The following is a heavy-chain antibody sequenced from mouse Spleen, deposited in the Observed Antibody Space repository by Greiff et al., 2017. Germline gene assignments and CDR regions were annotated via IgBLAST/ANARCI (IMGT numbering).Heavy chain of an antibody. D-gene: IGHD1-1*01. CDR3: ARTVTTVHYYAMDY. CDR2: ISSGSSTI. J-gene: IGHJ4*01. V-gene: IGHV5-17*01. Sequence: EVKLVESGGGLVKPGGSLKLSCAASGFTFSDYGMHWVRQAPEKGLEWVAYISSGSSTIYYADTVKGRFTISRDNAKNTLFLQMTSLRSEDTAMYYCARTVTTVHYYAMDYWGQGTSVTVSS. CDR1: GFTFSDYG.